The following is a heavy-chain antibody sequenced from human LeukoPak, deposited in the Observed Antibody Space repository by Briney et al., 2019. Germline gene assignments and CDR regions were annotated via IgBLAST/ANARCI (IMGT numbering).Heavy chain of an antibody. Sequence: NASETLSLTCTVSGGSITNGHYHWNWIRQHPGKGLEWIGYVFYSGSTYYNPSLKSRITISLDTSKNQFSLKLSSMTAADTAVYYCARAESMDVWGQGTTVTVSS. CDR1: GGSITNGHYH. CDR2: VFYSGST. V-gene: IGHV4-31*03. J-gene: IGHJ6*02. CDR3: ARAESMDV.